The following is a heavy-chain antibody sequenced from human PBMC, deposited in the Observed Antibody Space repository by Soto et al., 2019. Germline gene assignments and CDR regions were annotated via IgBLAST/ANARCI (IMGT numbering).Heavy chain of an antibody. CDR1: GYTFSNYD. Sequence: QVQLVQSGAELKKPGASVKVSCKASGYTFSNYDMNWVRQATGQGPEWIGWVNPNNGDTGYAQKYQGRVTLTTDNSTTTAYMEQTSLRSEDTAIYYCAKVSRKGSAIDFDYWGQGTLITVSS. CDR3: AKVSRKGSAIDFDY. J-gene: IGHJ4*02. V-gene: IGHV1-8*01. CDR2: VNPNNGDT. D-gene: IGHD3-10*01.